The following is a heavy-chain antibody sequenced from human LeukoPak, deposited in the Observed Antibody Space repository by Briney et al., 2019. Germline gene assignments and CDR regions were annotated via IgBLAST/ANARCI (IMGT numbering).Heavy chain of an antibody. Sequence: GGSLRLSCAASGFTFSTYWMSWVCQTPGKGLEWVANIKQVGSEKNYVDSVKGRFTISRDNVKNSLFLQLNSLRVEDTAVYYCVPSKGPGLAAYWGQGTLVTVSS. CDR3: VPSKGPGLAAY. J-gene: IGHJ4*02. V-gene: IGHV3-7*01. CDR1: GFTFSTYW. CDR2: IKQVGSEK. D-gene: IGHD6-13*01.